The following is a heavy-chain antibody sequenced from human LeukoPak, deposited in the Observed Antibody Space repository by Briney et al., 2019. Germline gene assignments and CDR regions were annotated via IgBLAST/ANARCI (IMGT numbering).Heavy chain of an antibody. CDR3: AKNVDTAFNYYYYYGMDV. V-gene: IGHV3-23*01. Sequence: GGSLRLSCAASGFTFSSYAMSWVRQAPGKGLEWVSAISGSGGSTYYADSVKGRFTISRDNSKNTLYLQMNSLRAEDTAVYYCAKNVDTAFNYYYYYGMDVWGQGTTVTVSS. J-gene: IGHJ6*02. CDR2: ISGSGGST. D-gene: IGHD5-18*01. CDR1: GFTFSSYA.